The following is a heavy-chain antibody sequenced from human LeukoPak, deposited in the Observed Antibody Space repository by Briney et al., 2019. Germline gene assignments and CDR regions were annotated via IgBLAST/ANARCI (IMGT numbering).Heavy chain of an antibody. CDR3: ARGVWRQRLGEDYYFYYMDV. CDR1: GGSFTGYY. J-gene: IGHJ6*03. V-gene: IGHV4-34*01. Sequence: PSETLSLTYAVDGGSFTGYYWTWVRQPPGKGLEWIGEINHSGSTNYNPSLKSRVTTSVDTSKNQLSLKLTSVTAADTAVYYCARGVWRQRLGEDYYFYYMDVWGRGTTITVSS. D-gene: IGHD3-10*01. CDR2: INHSGST.